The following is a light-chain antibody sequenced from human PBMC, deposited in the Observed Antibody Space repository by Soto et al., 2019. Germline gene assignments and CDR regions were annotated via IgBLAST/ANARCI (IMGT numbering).Light chain of an antibody. CDR3: QQYGSSPLFT. CDR2: GPS. CDR1: QSVSSSY. Sequence: EIVLTQSPGPLSLSPGERATLSCRASQSVSSSYLAWYQQKPGQAPRLLIYGPSSRATGIPDRFSGSGSGTDFTLTISRLEPEDFAVYYCQQYGSSPLFTFGPGTKVDIK. V-gene: IGKV3-20*01. J-gene: IGKJ3*01.